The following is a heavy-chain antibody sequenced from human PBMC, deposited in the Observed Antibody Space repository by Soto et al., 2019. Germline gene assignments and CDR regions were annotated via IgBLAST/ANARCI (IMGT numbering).Heavy chain of an antibody. J-gene: IGHJ4*02. V-gene: IGHV1-69*06. CDR3: ARDMGYCSSTSCSLFDY. CDR1: GGTFSSYA. CDR2: IIPIFGTA. Sequence: QVQLVQSGAEVKKPGSSVKVSCKASGGTFSSYAISWVRQAPGQGLEWMGGIIPIFGTANYAQKFQGRGKITADKSTSTAYMELSSLRSEDTAVYYCARDMGYCSSTSCSLFDYWGQGTLVTVSS. D-gene: IGHD2-2*01.